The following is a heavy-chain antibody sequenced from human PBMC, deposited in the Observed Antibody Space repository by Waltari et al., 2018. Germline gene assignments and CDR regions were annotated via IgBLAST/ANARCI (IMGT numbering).Heavy chain of an antibody. D-gene: IGHD6-19*01. CDR3: AREEYSSGWYIDY. CDR2: INHSGST. V-gene: IGHV4-34*01. Sequence: QVQLQQWGAGLLKPSETLSLTCAVYGGSFSGYYWSWIRQPPGKGLEWIGEINHSGSTNYNPSLKGRVTISVDTSKNQFSLKLSSVTAADTAVYYCAREEYSSGWYIDYWGQGTLVTVSS. J-gene: IGHJ4*02. CDR1: GGSFSGYY.